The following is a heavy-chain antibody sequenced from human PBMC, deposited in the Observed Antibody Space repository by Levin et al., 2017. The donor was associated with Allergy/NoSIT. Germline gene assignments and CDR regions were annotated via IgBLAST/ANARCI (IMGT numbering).Heavy chain of an antibody. V-gene: IGHV3-49*04. J-gene: IGHJ4*02. CDR3: ARGGPPNYDYNWGSYRDGYSDY. Sequence: GGSLRLSCTGSGFTFGDYAMSWVRQAPGKGLEWVGFIRNKAHGGTTEYAASVKGRLTISRDDSKSIAYLQMNSLKTEDTAGYFCARGGPPNYDYNWGSYRDGYSDYWGQGTLVTVSS. D-gene: IGHD3-16*02. CDR1: GFTFGDYA. CDR2: IRNKAHGGTT.